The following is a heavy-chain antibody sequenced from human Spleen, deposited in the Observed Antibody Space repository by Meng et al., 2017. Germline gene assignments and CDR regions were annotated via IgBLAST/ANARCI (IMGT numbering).Heavy chain of an antibody. J-gene: IGHJ5*02. V-gene: IGHV4-34*01. D-gene: IGHD5-18*01. CDR2: INHSGNT. CDR3: ARDRSPRGYSYGYEAWFDP. Sequence: QVQLKQWGAGLLRPSETLSLTCAIYGGSFSDYYWSWIRQSPGKGLEYIGEINHSGNTNYNPSLKSRVTISLDTSKNQFSLKVTSVTAADTAVYFCARDRSPRGYSYGYEAWFDPWGQGTLVTVSS. CDR1: GGSFSDYY.